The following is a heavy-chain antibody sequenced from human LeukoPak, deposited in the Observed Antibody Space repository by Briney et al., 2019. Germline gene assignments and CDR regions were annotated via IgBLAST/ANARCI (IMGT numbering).Heavy chain of an antibody. Sequence: ASVKVSCKASGYTFTGYYMHWVRQAPGQGLEWMGWINPNSGDTNYAQKFQGRVTMTRDTSISTAYMELSRLRSDDTAVYYCARSPTVAVNTYYFDYWGQGTLVTVSS. D-gene: IGHD6-19*01. CDR2: INPNSGDT. V-gene: IGHV1-2*02. J-gene: IGHJ4*02. CDR1: GYTFTGYY. CDR3: ARSPTVAVNTYYFDY.